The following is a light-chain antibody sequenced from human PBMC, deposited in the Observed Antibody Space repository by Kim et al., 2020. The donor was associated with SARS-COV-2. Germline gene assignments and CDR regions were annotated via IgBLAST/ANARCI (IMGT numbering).Light chain of an antibody. V-gene: IGLV2-14*03. Sequence: QSITISCTGTISDVGGYNYVSWYQQHPGKAPKLMIYVVSNRPSGVSNRFSGSKSGNTASLTISGLQAEDEADYYCSSYTSSSTLVVFGGGTKLTVL. CDR3: SSYTSSSTLVV. CDR2: VVS. CDR1: ISDVGGYNY. J-gene: IGLJ2*01.